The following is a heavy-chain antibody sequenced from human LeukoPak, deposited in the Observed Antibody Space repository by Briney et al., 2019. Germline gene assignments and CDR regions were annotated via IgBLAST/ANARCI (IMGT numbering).Heavy chain of an antibody. CDR1: GASISSGIYY. J-gene: IGHJ4*02. CDR2: IYYSGST. V-gene: IGHV4-30-4*01. Sequence: SQTLSLTCTVSGASISSGIYYWSRIRQPPGKGLEWIGYIYYSGSTYYNPSLKSRVTISLDTSKNQFSLKLSSVTAADTAVYYCARELQYFDFAIDYWGQGALVTVSS. CDR3: ARELQYFDFAIDY. D-gene: IGHD3-9*01.